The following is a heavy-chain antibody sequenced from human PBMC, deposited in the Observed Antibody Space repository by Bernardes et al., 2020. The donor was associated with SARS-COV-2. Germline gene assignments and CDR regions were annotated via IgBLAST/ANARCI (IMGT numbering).Heavy chain of an antibody. CDR1: GYPFTGYY. V-gene: IGHV1-2*02. Sequence: ASVKVSCKASGYPFTGYYIHWVRQAPGQGLEWMGWINPNSGGTNYAQNFQGRVTMTRDTSISTAYMELSSLRFDDTAVYYCALPPTNYDRYAMDLWGQGTTVTGSS. CDR3: ALPPTNYDRYAMDL. D-gene: IGHD3-22*01. J-gene: IGHJ6*02. CDR2: INPNSGGT.